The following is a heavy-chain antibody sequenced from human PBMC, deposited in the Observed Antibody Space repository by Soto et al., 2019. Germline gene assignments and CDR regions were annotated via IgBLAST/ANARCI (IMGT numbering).Heavy chain of an antibody. CDR3: ARPNSSSWRDAFDI. V-gene: IGHV5-51*01. Sequence: PGESLKISCNGSGYIFTSYWIGWVRQMPGKGLEWMGIIYPGDSDTRYSPSFQGQVTISADKSISTAYLQWSSLKASDTAMYYCARPNSSSWRDAFDIWGQGTMVTVSS. D-gene: IGHD6-13*01. CDR2: IYPGDSDT. J-gene: IGHJ3*02. CDR1: GYIFTSYW.